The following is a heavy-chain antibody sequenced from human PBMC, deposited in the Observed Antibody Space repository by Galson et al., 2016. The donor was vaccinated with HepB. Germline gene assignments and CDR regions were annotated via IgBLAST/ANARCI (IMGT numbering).Heavy chain of an antibody. Sequence: SLRLSCAASGFTFSSYTMQWVRQAPGKGLEWISSISSNSDYIYHADSVKGRFTISRDNAKNSLYLQMNSLRAEDTAMFYCARRWHSGDTDYYFDYWGRGTLVTVSS. J-gene: IGHJ4*02. D-gene: IGHD1-26*01. CDR2: ISSNSDYI. CDR3: ARRWHSGDTDYYFDY. V-gene: IGHV3-21*01. CDR1: GFTFSSYT.